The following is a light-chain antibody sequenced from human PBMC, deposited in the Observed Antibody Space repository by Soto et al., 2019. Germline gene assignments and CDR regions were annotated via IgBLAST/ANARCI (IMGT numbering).Light chain of an antibody. CDR2: STN. CDR3: VLYMGSGIWV. V-gene: IGLV8-61*01. CDR1: SGSVSTSYY. J-gene: IGLJ2*01. Sequence: QTVVTQEPSFSVSPGGTVTLTCGLSSGSVSTSYYPSWYQQTPGQAPRTLIYSTNTRSSGVPDRFSGSILGNKAALTITGAQVDHESDYYCVLYMGSGIWVFGGGTKVTVL.